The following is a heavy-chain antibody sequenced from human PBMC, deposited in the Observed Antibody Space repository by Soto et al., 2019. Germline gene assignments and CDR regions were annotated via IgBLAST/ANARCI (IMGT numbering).Heavy chain of an antibody. CDR1: GFTFARYG. Sequence: PGGSLILSCASSGFTFARYGRNLVRQSPGKGLEWVSSISSTTNYIYYGDSMKGRFTISRDNAKNSLYLEMNSLRAEDTAVYYCARESEDLTSNFDYWGQGTLVTVSS. V-gene: IGHV3-21*06. CDR2: ISSTTNYI. CDR3: ARESEDLTSNFDY. J-gene: IGHJ4*02.